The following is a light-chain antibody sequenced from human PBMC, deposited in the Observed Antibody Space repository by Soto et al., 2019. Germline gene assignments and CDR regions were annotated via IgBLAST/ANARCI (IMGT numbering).Light chain of an antibody. Sequence: EIVLTQSPATLSLSPGERATLSCRASQGVSSYLAWYQQKPGQAPRLLIYDASNRATGIPARFSGSGPGTDFTLTINSLEPEDVAVYYCQQRANWPGSFGGGTKVDIK. CDR1: QGVSSY. CDR3: QQRANWPGS. V-gene: IGKV3D-11*01. J-gene: IGKJ4*01. CDR2: DAS.